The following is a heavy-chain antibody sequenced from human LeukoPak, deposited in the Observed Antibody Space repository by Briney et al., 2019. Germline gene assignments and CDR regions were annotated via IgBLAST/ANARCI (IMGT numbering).Heavy chain of an antibody. Sequence: GGSLRLSCAASGFTFSSYAMSWVRQAPGKGLEWVSAIGGSGGSTYYADSAKGRFTISRDNSKNTLYLQMNSLRAEDTAVYYCAKVDPIQWLVDYWGQGTLVTVSS. J-gene: IGHJ4*02. V-gene: IGHV3-23*01. CDR1: GFTFSSYA. CDR3: AKVDPIQWLVDY. D-gene: IGHD6-19*01. CDR2: IGGSGGST.